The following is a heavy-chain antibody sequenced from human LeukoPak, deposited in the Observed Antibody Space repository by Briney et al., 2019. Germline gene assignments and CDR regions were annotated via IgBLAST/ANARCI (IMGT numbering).Heavy chain of an antibody. D-gene: IGHD3-3*01. CDR3: ARAPLGVGFDY. V-gene: IGHV1-8*01. CDR2: MGPNSGDT. Sequence: ASVKVSCKASGYTFTNYDINWVRQATGQGLEWMGWMGPNSGDTGYAQKFQGRVTMTRDTSMGTAYMELSSLRSEDTAVYYCARAPLGVGFDYWGQGTLVTVSS. J-gene: IGHJ4*02. CDR1: GYTFTNYD.